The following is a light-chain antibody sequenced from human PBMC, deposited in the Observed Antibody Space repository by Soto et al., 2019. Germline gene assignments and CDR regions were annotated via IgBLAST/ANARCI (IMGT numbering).Light chain of an antibody. J-gene: IGLJ3*02. CDR1: SSDVGSYNL. V-gene: IGLV2-23*02. CDR2: EAT. CDR3: CEYAGSGTVV. Sequence: QSVLTQPASVSGSPEQSITISCTGTSSDVGSYNLVSWYQQHPGQAPKVMIYEATKRPAGVSNRFSGSKSGNTASLTISWLQAEDEADYYFCEYAGSGTVVFGGGTKVTVL.